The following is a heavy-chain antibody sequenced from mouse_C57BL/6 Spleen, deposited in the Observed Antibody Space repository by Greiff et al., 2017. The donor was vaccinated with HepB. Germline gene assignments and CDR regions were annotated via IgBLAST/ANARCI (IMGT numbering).Heavy chain of an antibody. CDR3: AREDYEGEFGC. CDR1: GYTFTSYW. D-gene: IGHD2-4*01. J-gene: IGHJ3*01. V-gene: IGHV1-61*01. CDR2: IYPSDSET. Sequence: QVQLQQPGAGLVRPGSSVKLSCKASGYTFTSYWMAWVQQRPGQGLEWIGNIYPSDSETHYNHKFKDNATLTVDKSSSTAYMQLSSLTSEDSEVYYCAREDYEGEFGCWGQGTMVTVAA.